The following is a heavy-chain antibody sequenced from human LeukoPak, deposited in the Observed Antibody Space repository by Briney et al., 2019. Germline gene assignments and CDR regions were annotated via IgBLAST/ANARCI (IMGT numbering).Heavy chain of an antibody. CDR1: AYTFTGYY. J-gene: IGHJ4*02. V-gene: IGHV1-2*02. D-gene: IGHD3-9*01. CDR3: ASPGSPYDILTGPGYCNY. Sequence: ASVKVSCKASAYTFTGYYMHWVRQAPGQGLEWMGWVNPNSGASNYAQKFQGRVTMTRDTSISTAYMELSSLTYDDTAVYYCASPGSPYDILTGPGYCNYWGQGTLVTVPS. CDR2: VNPNSGAS.